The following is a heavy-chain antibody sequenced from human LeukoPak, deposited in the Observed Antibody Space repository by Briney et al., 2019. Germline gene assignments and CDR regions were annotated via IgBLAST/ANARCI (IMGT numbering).Heavy chain of an antibody. J-gene: IGHJ4*02. D-gene: IGHD1-26*01. CDR3: ARDPLVGATSCFDY. CDR1: GGSISSSSYY. V-gene: IGHV4-39*07. CDR2: IYYSGNT. Sequence: PSETLSLTCTVSGGSISSSSYYWGWIRQPPGKGLEWIGSIYYSGNTYYNPSLKSRLTISVDTSKNQFSLKLSSVTAADTAVYYCARDPLVGATSCFDYWGQGTLVTVSS.